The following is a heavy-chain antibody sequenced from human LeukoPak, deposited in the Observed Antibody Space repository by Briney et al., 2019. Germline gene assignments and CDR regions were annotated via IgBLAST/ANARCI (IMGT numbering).Heavy chain of an antibody. Sequence: ASVKVSCKTSGNNYYIHWVRQAPGQGLEWMGTINPSDGSTRYAQKFQGRVTITRDRSMSTAYMELSSLRSEDTAMYYCASGTGSSGWAYFDYWGQGTLVTVSS. CDR1: GNNYY. J-gene: IGHJ4*02. CDR2: INPSDGST. D-gene: IGHD6-19*01. V-gene: IGHV1-46*02. CDR3: ASGTGSSGWAYFDY.